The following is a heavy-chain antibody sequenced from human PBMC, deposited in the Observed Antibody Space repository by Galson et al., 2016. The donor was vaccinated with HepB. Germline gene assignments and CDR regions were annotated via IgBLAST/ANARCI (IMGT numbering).Heavy chain of an antibody. CDR3: ARDDGVVVVPAPTGYYYNGLDV. CDR2: ISAYNGKR. CDR1: GYTFNTFA. J-gene: IGHJ6*02. D-gene: IGHD2-2*01. Sequence: SVKVSCKASGYTFNTFAIAWVRQAPGQGLEWLGRISAYNGKRNYAQKVQGRVTMSTDTSTNTAYMELRSLRSDDTAIYYCARDDGVVVVPAPTGYYYNGLDVWGQGTTVTV. V-gene: IGHV1-18*01.